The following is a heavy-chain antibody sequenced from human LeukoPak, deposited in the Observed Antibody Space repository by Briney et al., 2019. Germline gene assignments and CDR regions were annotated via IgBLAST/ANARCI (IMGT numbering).Heavy chain of an antibody. CDR2: INHSGST. V-gene: IGHV4-34*01. D-gene: IGHD6-19*01. Sequence: SETLSLTCAVYGGSFSGYYWSWIRQPPGEGLEWIGEINHSGSTNYNPSLKSRVTISVDTSKNQFSLKLSSVTAADTAVYYCAGSAVAGPLDYWGQGTLVTVSS. CDR3: AGSAVAGPLDY. CDR1: GGSFSGYY. J-gene: IGHJ4*02.